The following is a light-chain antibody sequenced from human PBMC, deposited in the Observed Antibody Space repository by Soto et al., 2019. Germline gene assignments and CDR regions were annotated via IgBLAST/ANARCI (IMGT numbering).Light chain of an antibody. J-gene: IGKJ1*01. CDR2: AAS. CDR1: QSVSGW. V-gene: IGKV1-12*01. CDR3: QQTDTFPRT. Sequence: DIQMTQSPSSLSASVGDTVTVTCRASQSVSGWLAWYQHKPGKAPKLLIYAASSLQTGVPSRFSGSRSGTDFALTISSLQREDFATYYCQQTDTFPRTFGQGTKVDIK.